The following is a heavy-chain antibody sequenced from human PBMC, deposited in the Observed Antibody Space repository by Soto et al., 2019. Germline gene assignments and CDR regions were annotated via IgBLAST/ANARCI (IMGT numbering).Heavy chain of an antibody. CDR1: GGTFSSYA. CDR2: IIPIFGTA. J-gene: IGHJ4*02. D-gene: IGHD2-15*01. Sequence: QVPLVQSGAEVKKPGSSVKVSCKASGGTFSSYAISWVRQAPGQGLEWMGGIIPIFGTANYAQKFQGRVTITADESTSTAYMELSSLRSEDTAVYYCASQYCSGGSCYIVFDYWGQGTLVTVSS. CDR3: ASQYCSGGSCYIVFDY. V-gene: IGHV1-69*01.